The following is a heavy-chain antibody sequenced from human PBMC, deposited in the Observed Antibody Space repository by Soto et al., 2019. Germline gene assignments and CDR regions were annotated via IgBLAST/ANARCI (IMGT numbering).Heavy chain of an antibody. J-gene: IGHJ6*02. Sequence: QVQLQESGPGLVKPSETLSLSCTVSGGSINSYYWSWIRQSPGKRMEWIGYVHHSWGSSYNPSLQSRVAISLDPSKSQFSLTVTSVTATDTAVYYCARQGFGPLHGLVDVWGQGTTVTVSS. CDR1: GGSINSYY. V-gene: IGHV4-59*08. D-gene: IGHD3-10*01. CDR3: ARQGFGPLHGLVDV. CDR2: VHHSWGS.